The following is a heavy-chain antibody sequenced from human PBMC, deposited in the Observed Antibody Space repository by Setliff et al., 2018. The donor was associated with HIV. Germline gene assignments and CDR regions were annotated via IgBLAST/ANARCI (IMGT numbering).Heavy chain of an antibody. Sequence: LSLTCTVSGDSINNYYWTWIRQPPGKGLEWIGYIYHSGGTKYNPSLESRATISVDTSKKHFSLNLSSVTAADTAVYYCARGLATSSRSSLVYWGQGILVTVSS. D-gene: IGHD6-6*01. CDR2: IYHSGGT. J-gene: IGHJ4*02. V-gene: IGHV4-59*01. CDR1: GDSINNYY. CDR3: ARGLATSSRSSLVY.